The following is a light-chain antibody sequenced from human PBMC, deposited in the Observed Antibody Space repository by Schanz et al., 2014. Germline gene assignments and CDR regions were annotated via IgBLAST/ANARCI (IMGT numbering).Light chain of an antibody. Sequence: QSALTQPASVSGSPGQSITISCTGTSSDVGTYNYVSWYQHHPGKAPKLMIYDVSDRPSGVSNRFSGSKSGNTASLTISGLQTEDEAHYYCCSFAGSHVVFGGGTKLTVL. CDR2: DVS. V-gene: IGLV2-23*02. CDR1: SSDVGTYNY. J-gene: IGLJ2*01. CDR3: CSFAGSHVV.